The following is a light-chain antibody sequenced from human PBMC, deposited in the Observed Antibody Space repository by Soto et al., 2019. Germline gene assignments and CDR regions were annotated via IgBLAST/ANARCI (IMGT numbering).Light chain of an antibody. J-gene: IGKJ1*01. CDR3: QQYGSSPRT. CDR2: DAS. Sequence: EIELTQSPGTLSLSPGERATLSCRASQTVSGSQLAWYQQRPGQPPRLLIFDASRRATGIPDRFSGSGSGTDFTLTINRLEPEDFAVYYCQQYGSSPRTFGQGTKVDI. V-gene: IGKV3-20*01. CDR1: QTVSGSQ.